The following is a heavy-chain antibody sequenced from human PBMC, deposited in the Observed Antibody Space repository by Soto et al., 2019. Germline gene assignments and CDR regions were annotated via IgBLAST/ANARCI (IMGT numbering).Heavy chain of an antibody. CDR2: INLNSGGT. J-gene: IGHJ5*02. D-gene: IGHD6-13*01. CDR3: ARGQFIYSTTGYDP. V-gene: IGHV1-2*04. CDR1: GFTFTDYY. Sequence: ASVKVSCKASGFTFTDYYMHWVRQAPGQGLQWMGWINLNSGGTNYAQNFEGWVTMTRDTSISTAYMELRRLRSDDTAVYFCARGQFIYSTTGYDPWGQEPWSPSPQ.